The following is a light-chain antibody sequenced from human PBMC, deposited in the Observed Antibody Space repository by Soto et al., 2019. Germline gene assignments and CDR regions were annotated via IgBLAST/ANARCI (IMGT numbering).Light chain of an antibody. CDR2: GAS. V-gene: IGKV1-6*01. CDR1: QDIRKD. CDR3: LQYYNYPFT. Sequence: AIQMTQSPSSLSASVGDRVTITCRASQDIRKDLAWYQQKPGKAPQILIYGASTLQTGVASRFSGSGSATDFTLTISSLQPEDAAAYYCLQYYNYPFTFGQGTKVYI. J-gene: IGKJ2*01.